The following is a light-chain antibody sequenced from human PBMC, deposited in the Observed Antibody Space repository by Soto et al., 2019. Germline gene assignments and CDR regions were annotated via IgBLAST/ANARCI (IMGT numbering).Light chain of an antibody. J-gene: IGKJ2*01. CDR2: AAT. Sequence: DIQMTQSPSSLSASLGDTNTITCRASPSINNYLNWYQQEEGKAPKLLIYAATSLQSGVPSRFSGSGSGTEFTLTISSLQPGDFATYYCQQSYNSPYTFGLGTKVDIK. CDR1: PSINNY. CDR3: QQSYNSPYT. V-gene: IGKV1-39*01.